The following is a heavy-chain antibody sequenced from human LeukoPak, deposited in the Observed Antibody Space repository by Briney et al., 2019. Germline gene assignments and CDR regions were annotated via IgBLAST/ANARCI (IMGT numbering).Heavy chain of an antibody. J-gene: IGHJ4*02. CDR3: ARHSDSYTHFDY. D-gene: IGHD2-21*02. V-gene: IGHV4-59*08. Sequence: GSLRLSCAASGFTFSSYTMNWVRQAPGKGLEWIGYVYYSGSTSYNPSLKSRVTISVDTSTSQFSLKLISVTAADAALYYCARHSDSYTHFDYWGLGTLVTVSS. CDR2: VYYSGST. CDR1: GFTFSSYT.